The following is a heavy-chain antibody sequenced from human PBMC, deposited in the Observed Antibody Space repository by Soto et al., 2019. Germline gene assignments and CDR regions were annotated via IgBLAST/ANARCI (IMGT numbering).Heavy chain of an antibody. CDR3: ARGIYCSGGSCYYSAFDI. Sequence: ASVKVSCKASGYTFTSYGISWVRQAPGQGLEWMGWISAYNGNTNYAQKLQGRVTMTTDTSTSTAYMELRSLRSDDTAVYYCARGIYCSGGSCYYSAFDIWGQGTMVTVSS. J-gene: IGHJ3*02. CDR2: ISAYNGNT. D-gene: IGHD2-15*01. CDR1: GYTFTSYG. V-gene: IGHV1-18*01.